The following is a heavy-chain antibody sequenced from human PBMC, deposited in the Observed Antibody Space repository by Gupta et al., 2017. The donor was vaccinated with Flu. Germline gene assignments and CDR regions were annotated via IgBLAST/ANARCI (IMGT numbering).Heavy chain of an antibody. CDR2: IRSRTYGGTT. D-gene: IGHD3-3*01. Sequence: VRQAPGRGLEWVGSIRSRTYGGTTEFAAYVKGRVTISRDDSKSIAFLKMRSLKTEETAIYYGTMTYNDFGSGDPTSKHFDYGGQGTLVTVSS. CDR3: TMTYNDFGSGDPTSKHFDY. J-gene: IGHJ4*02. V-gene: IGHV3-49*02.